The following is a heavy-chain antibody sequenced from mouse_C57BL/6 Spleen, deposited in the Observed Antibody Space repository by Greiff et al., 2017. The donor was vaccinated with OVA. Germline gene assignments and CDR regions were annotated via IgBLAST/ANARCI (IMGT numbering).Heavy chain of an antibody. CDR2: IRSKSNNYAT. J-gene: IGHJ2*01. CDR3: VGEPRGFDD. CDR1: GFSFNTYA. V-gene: IGHV10-1*01. Sequence: DVLLVESGGGLVQPKGSLKLSCAASGFSFNTYAMNWVRQAPGQGLEWVARIRSKSNNYATYYADSVKDRFTISRDESESMLYLQMNSWKTEDTAVYYCVGEPRGFDDWGQGTTLTVSS.